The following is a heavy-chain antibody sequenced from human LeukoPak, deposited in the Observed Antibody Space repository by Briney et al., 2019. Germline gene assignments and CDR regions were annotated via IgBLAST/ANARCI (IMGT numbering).Heavy chain of an antibody. CDR3: ARDRGGYDFDY. CDR2: ISSSGSII. Sequence: GGSLRLSCAASGFTFSSYEMNWVRQAPGKGLEWVSYISSSGSIIYYADSVKGRFTISRDNAKNSLYLQMNSLRAEDTAVYYCARDRGGYDFDYWGQGTLVTVSS. D-gene: IGHD5-12*01. V-gene: IGHV3-48*03. J-gene: IGHJ4*02. CDR1: GFTFSSYE.